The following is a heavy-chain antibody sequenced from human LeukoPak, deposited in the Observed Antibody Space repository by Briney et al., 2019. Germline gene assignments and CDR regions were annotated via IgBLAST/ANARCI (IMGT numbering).Heavy chain of an antibody. CDR2: INHSGST. D-gene: IGHD4-4*01. J-gene: IGHJ4*02. V-gene: IGHV4-34*01. Sequence: PETLSLTCAVYGGSFSGYYWSWIRQPPGKGLEWIGEINHSGSTNYNPSLKSRVTISVDTSKDQFSLKLSSVTAADTAVYYCASSKAYTVTDYWGQGTLVTVSS. CDR3: ASSKAYTVTDY. CDR1: GGSFSGYY.